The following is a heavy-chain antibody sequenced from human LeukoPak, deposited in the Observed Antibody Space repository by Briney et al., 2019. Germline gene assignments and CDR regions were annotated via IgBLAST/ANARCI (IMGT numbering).Heavy chain of an antibody. CDR1: GGSISSGDYY. V-gene: IGHV4-30-4*01. CDR3: ARVEGEDTAMFY. Sequence: SLTCTVSGGSISSGDYYWGLVRQPPGEGLGGIGYIYYSGSTYYNPSLKSRVTISVDTSKNQFSLKLSSVTAADTAVYYCARVEGEDTAMFYWGQGTLVTVSS. J-gene: IGHJ4*02. CDR2: IYYSGST. D-gene: IGHD5-18*01.